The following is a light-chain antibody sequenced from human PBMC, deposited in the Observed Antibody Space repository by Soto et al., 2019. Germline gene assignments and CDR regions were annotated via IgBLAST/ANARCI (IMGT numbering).Light chain of an antibody. Sequence: QSALTQPPSASGSPGQSVTISCTGTSSDVGGYNYVSWYQQHPGKAPKLMIYEVSKRPSGVPDRFAGCKSGNTASLTVSGLQAEDEADYYCSSYAGSNNLGVFGTGTKVTAL. CDR1: SSDVGGYNY. CDR3: SSYAGSNNLGV. CDR2: EVS. V-gene: IGLV2-8*01. J-gene: IGLJ1*01.